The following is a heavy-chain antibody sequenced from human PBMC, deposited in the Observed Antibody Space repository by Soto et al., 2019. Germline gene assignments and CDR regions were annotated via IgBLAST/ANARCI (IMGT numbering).Heavy chain of an antibody. CDR3: AKVAGGLGYFDR. D-gene: IGHD3-16*01. V-gene: IGHV3-23*01. Sequence: WWSLRLSCFASVFIFSDYAMSWSRQAPGRGLEWVATISATGGNTEYRESLKGRFTISRDNSKKMVYLQINVLTADDTAVYYCAKVAGGLGYFDRWGRGTLVSVSS. CDR1: VFIFSDYA. CDR2: ISATGGNT. J-gene: IGHJ2*01.